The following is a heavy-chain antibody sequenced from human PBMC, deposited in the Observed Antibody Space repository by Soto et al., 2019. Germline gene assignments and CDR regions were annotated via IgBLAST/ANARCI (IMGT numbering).Heavy chain of an antibody. CDR2: INHSGST. J-gene: IGHJ5*02. Sequence: PSETLSLTCAVYGGSFSGYYWSWIRQPPGKGQEWIGEINHSGSTNYNPSLKSRVTISVDTTKNQFSLKLSSVTGADTAVYYCATRPRTTFDWFEPWGQGTLVTVSS. D-gene: IGHD4-4*01. V-gene: IGHV4-34*01. CDR1: GGSFSGYY. CDR3: ATRPRTTFDWFEP.